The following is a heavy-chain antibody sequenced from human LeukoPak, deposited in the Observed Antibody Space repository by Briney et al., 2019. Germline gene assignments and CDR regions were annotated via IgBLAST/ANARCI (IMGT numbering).Heavy chain of an antibody. D-gene: IGHD3-16*02. J-gene: IGHJ3*01. CDR3: ASRYYNYVWGNYHDAFDV. Sequence: PGESLKISCKGSGYSFTSHWIGWVRQMPGKGLEWMGIIYPGDSDTRYSPSFQGQVTISADRSISTAYLQWSSLKASDTAIYYCASRYYNYVWGNYHDAFDVWGQGTRVTVSS. CDR1: GYSFTSHW. V-gene: IGHV5-51*01. CDR2: IYPGDSDT.